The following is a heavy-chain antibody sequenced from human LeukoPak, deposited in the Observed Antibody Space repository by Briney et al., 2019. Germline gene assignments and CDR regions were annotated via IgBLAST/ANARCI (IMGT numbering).Heavy chain of an antibody. V-gene: IGHV1-18*01. CDR1: GYTFTSYG. CDR2: ISAYNGNT. Sequence: GASVKVSCKASGYTFTSYGISWVRQAPGQGLEWMGWISAYNGNTNYAQKLQGRVTMTTDTSTSTAYTELRSLRSDDTAVYYCARFSDTAMAHFDYWGQGTLVIVSS. CDR3: ARFSDTAMAHFDY. J-gene: IGHJ4*02. D-gene: IGHD5-18*01.